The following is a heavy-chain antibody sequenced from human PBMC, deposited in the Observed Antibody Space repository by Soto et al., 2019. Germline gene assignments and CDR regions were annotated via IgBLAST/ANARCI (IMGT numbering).Heavy chain of an antibody. V-gene: IGHV5-10-1*01. CDR3: AGNSIAARRSYGMDV. CDR1: GYSFTSYW. Sequence: GESLKISCKGSGYSFTSYWISWVRQMPGKGLEWMGRIDPSDSYTNYSPSFQGHVTISADKSISTAYLQWSSLKASDTAMYYCAGNSIAARRSYGMDVWGQGTTVTVSS. J-gene: IGHJ6*02. CDR2: IDPSDSYT. D-gene: IGHD6-6*01.